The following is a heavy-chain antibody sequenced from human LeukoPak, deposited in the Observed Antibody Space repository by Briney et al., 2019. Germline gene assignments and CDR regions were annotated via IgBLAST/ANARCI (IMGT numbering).Heavy chain of an antibody. V-gene: IGHV3-23*01. CDR1: GFTFSSYA. CDR3: ATTVAGTRTFDY. CDR2: ISGGGSIT. J-gene: IGHJ4*02. Sequence: QPGGSLRLSCAASGFTFSSYAMSWVRQAPGKGLEWVSLISGGGSITYYADSVKGRFTISRDNSKNTLYLQMNSLRAEDAALYYCATTVAGTRTFDYWGQGTLVTVSS. D-gene: IGHD6-19*01.